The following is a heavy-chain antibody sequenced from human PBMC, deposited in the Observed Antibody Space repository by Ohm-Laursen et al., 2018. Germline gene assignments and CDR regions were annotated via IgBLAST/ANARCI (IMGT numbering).Heavy chain of an antibody. CDR1: GYTFTSYY. CDR2: INLSGGST. Sequence: SVKVSCKASGYTFTSYYMHWARQAPGQGLEWMGIINLSGGSTSYAQKFQGRVTMTRDTSTSTVYMELSSLRPEDTAVYYCAPSPGYGDYYFQHWGQGTLVTVSS. D-gene: IGHD4-17*01. J-gene: IGHJ1*01. CDR3: APSPGYGDYYFQH. V-gene: IGHV1-46*01.